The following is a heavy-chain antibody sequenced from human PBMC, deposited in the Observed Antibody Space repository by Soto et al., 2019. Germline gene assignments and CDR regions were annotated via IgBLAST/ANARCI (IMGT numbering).Heavy chain of an antibody. Sequence: EMQLLESGGGLVQPGGSLRLSCAASGFTFSNYAMTWVRQAPGKGLEWVSGISGSGGTTFYAGSVKGRFAISRDNSKNTLYLRMPSLTAEDTAVYYCALRYCSRTPCPPLNSDFYRDVWGKGTTVTVSS. D-gene: IGHD2-15*01. CDR3: ALRYCSRTPCPPLNSDFYRDV. V-gene: IGHV3-23*01. CDR2: ISGSGGTT. CDR1: GFTFSNYA. J-gene: IGHJ6*03.